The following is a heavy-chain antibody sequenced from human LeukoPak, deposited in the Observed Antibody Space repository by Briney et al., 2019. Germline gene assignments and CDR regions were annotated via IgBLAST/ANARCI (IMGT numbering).Heavy chain of an antibody. CDR3: AKRMSDFWSGYFEKYYFDY. J-gene: IGHJ4*02. Sequence: GGSLRLSCAASGFTFSSYWMHWVRQAPGKGLVWVSRINSDGSSTNYADSVKGRFTISRDNAKNTLYLQMNSLRAEDTAVYYCAKRMSDFWSGYFEKYYFDYWGQGTLVTVSS. CDR1: GFTFSSYW. V-gene: IGHV3-74*01. CDR2: INSDGSST. D-gene: IGHD3-3*01.